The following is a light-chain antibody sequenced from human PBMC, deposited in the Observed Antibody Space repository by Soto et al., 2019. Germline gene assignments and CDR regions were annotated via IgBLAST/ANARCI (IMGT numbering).Light chain of an antibody. CDR1: QSVGSSY. V-gene: IGKV3-20*01. CDR3: QQYGSSPRT. CDR2: GAS. J-gene: IGKJ1*01. Sequence: VMTQSPGTLSLSPGERATLSCRASQSVGSSYLAWYQQQPGQAPRLLIYGASSRATGIADRFSGSGSGTDYTLTISRLEPEDFALYYCQQYGSSPRTFGQGTKVDIK.